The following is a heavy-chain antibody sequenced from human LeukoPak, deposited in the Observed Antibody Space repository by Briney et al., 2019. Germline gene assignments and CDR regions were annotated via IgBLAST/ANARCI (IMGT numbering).Heavy chain of an antibody. J-gene: IGHJ4*02. CDR3: AKDAENYYDSSGYYYVGGSSPGEIDY. CDR2: IKTKSEGGTI. CDR1: GFTFTNAW. V-gene: IGHV3-15*07. D-gene: IGHD3-22*01. Sequence: GGSLRLSCAASGFTFTNAWMHWVRQAPGKGLEWVGRIKTKSEGGTIDYAAPVKGRFTISRDNSKNTLYLQMNSLRAEDTAVYYCAKDAENYYDSSGYYYVGGSSPGEIDYWGQGTLVTVSS.